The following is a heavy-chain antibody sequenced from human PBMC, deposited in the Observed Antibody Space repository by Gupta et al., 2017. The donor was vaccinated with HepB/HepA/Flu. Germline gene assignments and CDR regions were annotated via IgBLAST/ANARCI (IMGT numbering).Heavy chain of an antibody. CDR3: AKSGDYYGSGSYSDS. D-gene: IGHD3-10*01. V-gene: IGHV3-23*01. Sequence: EVHLLESGGGFVQPGGSLRLSCAASGFTFSNYAMSWVRQAPGKGLGWVSVSTSSGGSTYYADSVKGRFTTSRDNSKNTLYLQMNSLRAEDTAVYYWAKSGDYYGSGSYSDSWGQGTLVTVSA. J-gene: IGHJ5*01. CDR1: GFTFSNYA. CDR2: STSSGGST.